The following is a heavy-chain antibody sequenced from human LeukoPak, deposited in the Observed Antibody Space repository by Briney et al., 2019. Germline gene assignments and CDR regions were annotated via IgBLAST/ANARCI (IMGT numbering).Heavy chain of an antibody. CDR2: IYYSGST. V-gene: IGHV4-61*01. CDR1: GGSISSSSYY. D-gene: IGHD7-27*01. J-gene: IGHJ4*02. CDR3: ARDLEGLGLFDY. Sequence: PSETLSLTCTVSGGSISSSSYYWSWIRQPPGKGLEWIGYIYYSGSTNYNPSLKSRVTISVDTSKNQFSLKLSSVTAADTAVYYCARDLEGLGLFDYWGQGTLVTVSS.